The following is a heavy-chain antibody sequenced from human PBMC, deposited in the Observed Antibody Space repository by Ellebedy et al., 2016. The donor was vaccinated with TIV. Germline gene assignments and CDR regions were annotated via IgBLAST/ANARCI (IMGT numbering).Heavy chain of an antibody. J-gene: IGHJ6*02. CDR2: IHSDESGQ. D-gene: IGHD2-2*01. V-gene: IGHV3-30*02. CDR3: ARRVVVPGASGWGYGMDV. CDR1: GIIFSSHG. Sequence: GESLKISXAASGIIFSSHGMHWVRQAPGKGLEWISFIHSDESGQYYAGSVKGRFTISRDNSKSTLYLQMNSLRAEDTAVFYCARRVVVPGASGWGYGMDVWGQGTSVTVSS.